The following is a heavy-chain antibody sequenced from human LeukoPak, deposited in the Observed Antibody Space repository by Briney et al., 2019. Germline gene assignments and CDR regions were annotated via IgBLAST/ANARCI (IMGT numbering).Heavy chain of an antibody. CDR2: ITSSSSYI. V-gene: IGHV3-21*01. J-gene: IGHJ6*02. Sequence: GPSLRLSWAPFGLTFGSYSTNSVRPAPRKGLEWVSSITSSSSYIYYADSVKGRFTISSDNAKNSLYLQMNSLRAEDTAVYYCARTSGSYSPYYYGMDVWGQGTTVTVSS. CDR1: GLTFGSYS. D-gene: IGHD1-26*01. CDR3: ARTSGSYSPYYYGMDV.